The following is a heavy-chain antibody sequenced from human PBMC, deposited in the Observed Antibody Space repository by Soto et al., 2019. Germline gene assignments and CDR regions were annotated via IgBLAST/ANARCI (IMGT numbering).Heavy chain of an antibody. D-gene: IGHD1-26*01. V-gene: IGHV3-66*01. CDR2: IYSGGST. CDR1: GFTVSSNY. CDR3: ARESIVGATNTFDY. J-gene: IGHJ4*02. Sequence: EVQLVESGGGLVQPGESLRLSCAASGFTVSSNYMSWVRQAPGKGLEWVSIIYSGGSTYYADSVKGRFTISRDNSKNTLYLQVISLRAEGTAVYYCARESIVGATNTFDYWGQGTLVTVSS.